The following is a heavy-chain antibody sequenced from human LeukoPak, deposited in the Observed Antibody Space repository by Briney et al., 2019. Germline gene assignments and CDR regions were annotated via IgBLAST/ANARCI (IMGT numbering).Heavy chain of an antibody. J-gene: IGHJ5*02. CDR3: ARDTVDCSGGSCYSNWFDP. D-gene: IGHD2-15*01. V-gene: IGHV4-4*07. Sequence: SETLSLTCTVSGGSISSYYWSWIRQPAGKGLEWIGRIYTSGSTNYNPSLKSRVTMSVDTSKNQFSLKMSSVTAADTAVYYCARDTVDCSGGSCYSNWFDPWGQGTLVTVSS. CDR1: GGSISSYY. CDR2: IYTSGST.